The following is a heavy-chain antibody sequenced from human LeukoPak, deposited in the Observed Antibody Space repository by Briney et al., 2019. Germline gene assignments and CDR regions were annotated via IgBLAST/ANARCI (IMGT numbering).Heavy chain of an antibody. V-gene: IGHV7-4-1*02. CDR1: GYGFTSYA. CDR3: ARAYQPLGGLSFPDY. D-gene: IGHD3-16*02. Sequence: ASVKVSCKASGYGFTSYALNWVRQAPGQGLEWMGWINPNTGNPTYAQGFTGRFVFSLDTSVSTAYLQISSLKAEDSAVYYCARAYQPLGGLSFPDYWGQGTLVTVSS. CDR2: INPNTGNP. J-gene: IGHJ4*02.